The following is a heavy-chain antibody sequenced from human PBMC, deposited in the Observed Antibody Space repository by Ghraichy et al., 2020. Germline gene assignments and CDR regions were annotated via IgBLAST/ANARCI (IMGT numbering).Heavy chain of an antibody. D-gene: IGHD5-18*01. CDR2: VYYNGNT. CDR3: ARRGRGYSLYFYGLDI. Sequence: ESLNISCTVSGGSIRSYYWSWIRHPPGKGLEWIGYVYYNGNTDYSPSLKSRATISVDTSKNQFSLRLTSVTAADTAVYYCARRGRGYSLYFYGLDIWGRGTLVTVSS. V-gene: IGHV4-59*08. J-gene: IGHJ2*01. CDR1: GGSIRSYY.